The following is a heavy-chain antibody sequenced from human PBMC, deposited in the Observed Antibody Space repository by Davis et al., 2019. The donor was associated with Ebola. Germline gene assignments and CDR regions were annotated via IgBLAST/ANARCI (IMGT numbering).Heavy chain of an antibody. V-gene: IGHV3-30*02. Sequence: GESLKISCAASGFTFSSYAMHWVRQAPGKGLEWVAFIRYDGSNKYYADSVKGRFTISRDNSKNTLYLQMNSLRAEDTAVYYCASNGIAAAGTDFDYWGQGTLVTVSS. J-gene: IGHJ4*02. CDR2: IRYDGSNK. CDR1: GFTFSSYA. D-gene: IGHD6-13*01. CDR3: ASNGIAAAGTDFDY.